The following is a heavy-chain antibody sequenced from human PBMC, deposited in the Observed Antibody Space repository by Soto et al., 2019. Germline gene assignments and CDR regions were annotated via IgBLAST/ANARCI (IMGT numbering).Heavy chain of an antibody. V-gene: IGHV1-46*01. D-gene: IGHD2-2*01. CDR2: INPSGGST. Sequence: GASVKVSCKASGYTFTSYYMHWVRQAPGQGLEWMGIINPSGGSTSYAQKFQGRLTMTRDTSTSTVYLELSSLRSEDTAVYYCAKDHKYCSSISCYFVGPIDSWGQGPLVTVSS. CDR3: AKDHKYCSSISCYFVGPIDS. CDR1: GYTFTSYY. J-gene: IGHJ4*02.